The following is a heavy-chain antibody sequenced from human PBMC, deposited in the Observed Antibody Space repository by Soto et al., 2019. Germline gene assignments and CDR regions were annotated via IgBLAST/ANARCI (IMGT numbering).Heavy chain of an antibody. CDR3: AKESWGSKGLTMVRGVIGGFDY. J-gene: IGHJ4*02. D-gene: IGHD3-10*01. CDR1: GFTFSSYA. CDR2: ISGSGGST. Sequence: EVQLLESGGGLVQPGGSLRLSCAASGFTFSSYAMSWVRQAPGKGLEWVSAISGSGGSTYYADSVKGRFTISRDNSKNTLYLQMNSLRAEDTAVYYCAKESWGSKGLTMVRGVIGGFDYWGQGTLVTVSS. V-gene: IGHV3-23*01.